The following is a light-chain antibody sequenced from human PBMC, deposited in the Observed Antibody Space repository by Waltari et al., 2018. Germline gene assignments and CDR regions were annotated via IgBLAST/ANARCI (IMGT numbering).Light chain of an antibody. V-gene: IGLV1-40*01. Sequence: QSVLTQPPSVSGAPGQRVSISCTGSGSNLGAGYDLPWYQQLPGKAPKLLIYGTSTRPPGVPDRFFGSQSGTSASLAITALQAEDEAEYYCQSYDTSLSVVFGGGTKLTVL. CDR2: GTS. CDR3: QSYDTSLSVV. J-gene: IGLJ2*01. CDR1: GSNLGAGYD.